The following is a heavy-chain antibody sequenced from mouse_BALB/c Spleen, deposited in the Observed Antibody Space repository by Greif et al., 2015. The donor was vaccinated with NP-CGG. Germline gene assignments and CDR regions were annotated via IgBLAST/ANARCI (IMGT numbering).Heavy chain of an antibody. CDR1: GFTFSSYT. CDR3: TRDQGSYFDY. J-gene: IGHJ2*01. Sequence: EVNLVESGGGLVKPGGSLKLSCAASGFTFSSYTMSWVRQTPEKRLEWVATISSGGSYTYYPDSVKGRFTISRDNAKNTLYLQMSSLKSEDTAMYYCTRDQGSYFDYWGQGTTLTVSS. CDR2: ISSGGSYT. V-gene: IGHV5-6-4*01.